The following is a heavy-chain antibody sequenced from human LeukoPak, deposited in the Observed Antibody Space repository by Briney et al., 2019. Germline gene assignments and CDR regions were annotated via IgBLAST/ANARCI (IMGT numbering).Heavy chain of an antibody. Sequence: PGGSLRLSCAASGFTFDTYTMTWVRQAPGKGLEWVSTVSSSGDRTYYADSVKGRFTISRDNSRDTLSLQLNSLRADDTALYYCAKRYYYDNSGLWDYWGQGTLVTVSS. J-gene: IGHJ4*02. V-gene: IGHV3-23*01. CDR1: GFTFDTYT. CDR3: AKRYYYDNSGLWDY. CDR2: VSSSGDRT. D-gene: IGHD3-22*01.